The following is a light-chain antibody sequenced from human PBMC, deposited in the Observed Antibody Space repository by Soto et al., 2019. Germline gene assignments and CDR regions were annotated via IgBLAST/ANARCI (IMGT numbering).Light chain of an antibody. Sequence: DIAMTQSPSTLSASLGDRVTITCRASQSISSWLAWYQQKQGKAPKILINKAASLESGLPSRSSGSGSATEFTLTISSLQPDDFATYYWQQYNSYSYTFGQGTQLEIK. J-gene: IGKJ2*01. V-gene: IGKV1-5*03. CDR3: QQYNSYSYT. CDR2: KAA. CDR1: QSISSW.